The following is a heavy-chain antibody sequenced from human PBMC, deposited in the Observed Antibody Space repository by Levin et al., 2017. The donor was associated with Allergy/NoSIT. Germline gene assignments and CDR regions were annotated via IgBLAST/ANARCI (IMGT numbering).Heavy chain of an antibody. CDR1: GFTFGDYA. CDR2: IRNKAHDGTT. CDR3: ARGGPPNYDYNWGSYRDGYFDY. V-gene: IGHV3-49*04. J-gene: IGHJ4*02. D-gene: IGHD3-16*02. Sequence: GESLKISCTGSGFTFGDYAMSWVRQAPGKGLEWVGFIRNKAHDGTTEYAASVKGRLTISRDDSKSIAYLQMNSLKTEDTAVYFCARGGPPNYDYNWGSYRDGYFDYWGQGTLVTVSS.